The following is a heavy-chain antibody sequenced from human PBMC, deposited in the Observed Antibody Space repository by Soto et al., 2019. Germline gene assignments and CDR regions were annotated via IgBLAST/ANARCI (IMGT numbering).Heavy chain of an antibody. V-gene: IGHV1-3*05. CDR3: ARAVAVPADFDY. CDR1: GYTFTSYA. Sequence: QVQLVQSAAEEKKPGASVKVSCKASGYTFTSYAMHWVRQAPGQRLEWMGWINAGNGNTKYSQKFQGRVTITRDTSASTAYMELSSLRSEDTAVYYCARAVAVPADFDYWGQGTLVTVSS. CDR2: INAGNGNT. J-gene: IGHJ4*02. D-gene: IGHD6-19*01.